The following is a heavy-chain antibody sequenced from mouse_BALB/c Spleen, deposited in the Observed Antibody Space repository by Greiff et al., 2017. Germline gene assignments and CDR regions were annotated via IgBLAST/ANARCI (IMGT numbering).Heavy chain of an antibody. CDR1: GFTFSSFG. CDR3: ARSGDYDRAWFAY. Sequence: EVKLQASGGGLLQPGGSRKLSCVASGFTFSSFGMHWVRQAPGKGLDWVAYISSGSTTIYYAFTVTGRFTISRDKPKNTLFLQITSLRAEDTAMYECARSGDYDRAWFAYWGQGTLVADSA. J-gene: IGHJ3*01. D-gene: IGHD2-4*01. CDR2: ISSGSTTI. V-gene: IGHV5-17*02.